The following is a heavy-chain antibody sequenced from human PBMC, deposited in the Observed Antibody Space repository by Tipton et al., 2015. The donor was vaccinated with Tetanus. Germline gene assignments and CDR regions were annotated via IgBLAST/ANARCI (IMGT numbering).Heavy chain of an antibody. CDR2: FFYTGST. D-gene: IGHD3-3*01. CDR1: GGSINSAGYY. V-gene: IGHV4-31*03. Sequence: TLSLTCTVSGGSINSAGYYWTWIRQHPGKGLEWIGYFFYTGSTNYNPSLRSRVTISVDTSKNQFSLKLSSVTAADTAVYYCARTSGYLYSNHWGQGTLVTVSS. CDR3: ARTSGYLYSNH. J-gene: IGHJ1*01.